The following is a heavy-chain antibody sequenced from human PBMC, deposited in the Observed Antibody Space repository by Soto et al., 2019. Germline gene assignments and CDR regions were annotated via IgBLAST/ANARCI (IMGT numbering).Heavy chain of an antibody. J-gene: IGHJ5*02. CDR2: ISGYNGDT. CDR1: GYSFTTYG. D-gene: IGHD6-19*01. V-gene: IGHV1-18*01. CDR3: ARDVAGYSSA. Sequence: ASVKVSCKASGYSFTTYGITWVRQAPGQGLEWMGWISGYNGDTNYARKFQGRLTITTDTTTSTAYMELRSLRSDDTAVFYCARDVAGYSSAWGQGTLVTVSS.